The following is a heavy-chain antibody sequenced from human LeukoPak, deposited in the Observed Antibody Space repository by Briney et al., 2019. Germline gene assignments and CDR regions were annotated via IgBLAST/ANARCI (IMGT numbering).Heavy chain of an antibody. J-gene: IGHJ4*02. CDR1: GDSVSSNSAA. D-gene: IGHD6-13*01. V-gene: IGHV6-1*01. Sequence: SQTLSLTCANSGDSVSSNSAAWNWIRQSPSRGLEWLGRTYYRSKWYNDYAVSVKSRITINPDTSKNQFSLQLNSVTPEDTAVYYCARQGGRPQQLTPYDYWGQGTLVTVSS. CDR3: ARQGGRPQQLTPYDY. CDR2: TYYRSKWYN.